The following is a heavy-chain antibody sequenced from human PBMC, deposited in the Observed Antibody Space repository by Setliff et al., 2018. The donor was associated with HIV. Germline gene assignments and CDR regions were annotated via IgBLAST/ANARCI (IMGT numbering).Heavy chain of an antibody. J-gene: IGHJ4*02. CDR1: GFTFSTYW. D-gene: IGHD1-26*01. CDR3: TTWQGYSGSSRAFDY. Sequence: GGSLRLSCAASGFTFSTYWMHWVRQAPGKGLVWVSRINSDGTSATYADSVKGRFTISRDNAKNTLYLQMNSLRAEDTAVYYCTTWQGYSGSSRAFDYWGQGRLVTVSS. CDR2: INSDGTSA. V-gene: IGHV3-74*01.